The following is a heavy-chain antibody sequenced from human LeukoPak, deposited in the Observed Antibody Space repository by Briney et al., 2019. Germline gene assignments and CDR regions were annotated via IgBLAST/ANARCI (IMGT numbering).Heavy chain of an antibody. CDR2: INHSGST. CDR1: GGSFSGYY. Sequence: SETLSLTCAVYGGSFSGYYWSWIRQPPGKELEWIGEINHSGSTNYNPSLKSRVTISVDTSKNQFSLKLSSVTAADTAVYYCALPRARRGMDVWGKGTTVTVSS. V-gene: IGHV4-34*01. CDR3: ALPRARRGMDV. D-gene: IGHD2-2*01. J-gene: IGHJ6*04.